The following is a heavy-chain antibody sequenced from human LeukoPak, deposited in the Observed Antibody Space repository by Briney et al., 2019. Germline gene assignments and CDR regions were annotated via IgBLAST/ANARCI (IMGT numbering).Heavy chain of an antibody. V-gene: IGHV4-34*01. D-gene: IGHD2-15*01. J-gene: IGHJ5*02. CDR2: INHSGST. Sequence: SETLSLTCAVYGGSFSGYYWSWIRQPPGKGLEWIGEINHSGSTNYNPSLKSRVTISVDTSKNQFSLKLSSMTAADTAVYYCARGPVVRLNWFDPWGQGTLVTVSS. CDR1: GGSFSGYY. CDR3: ARGPVVRLNWFDP.